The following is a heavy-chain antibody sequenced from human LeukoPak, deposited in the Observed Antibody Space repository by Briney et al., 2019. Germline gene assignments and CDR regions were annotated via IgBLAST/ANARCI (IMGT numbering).Heavy chain of an antibody. CDR1: GFTFSSYA. Sequence: GGSLRLSCAASGFTFSSYAMSWVRQAPGKGLEWVSAISGSGGSTYYADSVKGRFTISRDNSKNTLYLQMNSLRAEDTAVYYCAKESYDFWSGYYGFDYWGQGTLVTVSS. CDR2: ISGSGGST. D-gene: IGHD3-3*01. J-gene: IGHJ4*02. CDR3: AKESYDFWSGYYGFDY. V-gene: IGHV3-23*01.